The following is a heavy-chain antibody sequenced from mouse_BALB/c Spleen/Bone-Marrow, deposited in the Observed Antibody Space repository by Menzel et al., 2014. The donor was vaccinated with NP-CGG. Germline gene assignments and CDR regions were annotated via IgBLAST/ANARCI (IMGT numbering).Heavy chain of an antibody. CDR2: INPNSDTI. CDR1: GFDFSRYW. V-gene: IGHV4-1*02. J-gene: IGHJ3*01. Sequence: EVMLVESGGGLVQPGGSLKLSCAASGFDFSRYWMNWVRQAPGNGLEWIGQINPNSDTINYTPSLKDKFIISRDNAKKTLYLQMSKVRSEDAAVYYCARTKYGNSWFAYWGQGTLVTVS. D-gene: IGHD2-10*02. CDR3: ARTKYGNSWFAY.